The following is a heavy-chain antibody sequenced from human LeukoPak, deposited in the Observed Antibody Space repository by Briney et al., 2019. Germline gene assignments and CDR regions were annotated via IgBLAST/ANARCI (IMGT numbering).Heavy chain of an antibody. Sequence: PGGSLRLSCAASGFTFSSYAMSWVRQAPGNGLEWVSAISGSGGSTYYADSVKGRFTISRDNAKNSLYLQMNSLRDEDTAVYYCARDLGEISPWGQGTLVTVSS. V-gene: IGHV3-23*01. J-gene: IGHJ5*02. CDR3: ARDLGEISP. CDR2: ISGSGGST. D-gene: IGHD3-10*01. CDR1: GFTFSSYA.